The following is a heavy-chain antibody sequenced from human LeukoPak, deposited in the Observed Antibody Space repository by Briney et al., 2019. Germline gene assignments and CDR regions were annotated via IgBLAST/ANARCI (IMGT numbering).Heavy chain of an antibody. CDR3: ARGYCSGGSCYSGQPFDP. D-gene: IGHD2-15*01. J-gene: IGHJ5*02. CDR2: ISGSGGST. CDR1: GFTFSSYA. V-gene: IGHV3-23*01. Sequence: GGSLRLSCAASGFTFSSYAMSWVRQAPGKGLEWVSAISGSGGSTYYADSVKGRFTISRDNSKNTLYLQMNSLRAGDTAVYYCARGYCSGGSCYSGQPFDPWGQGTLVTVSS.